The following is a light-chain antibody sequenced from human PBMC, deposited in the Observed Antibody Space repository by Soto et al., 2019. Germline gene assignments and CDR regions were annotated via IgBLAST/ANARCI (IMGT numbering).Light chain of an antibody. Sequence: QSVLTQPPSASGTPGQRVTISCSGSSSNIGSNYVYWYQQLPGTAPKLLIYRNNQRPSGVPDRFSGSKSGTSASLAISGLRSEDEADYYCAAWDDSLSVVFGGGTKLT. J-gene: IGLJ2*01. CDR2: RNN. CDR3: AAWDDSLSVV. V-gene: IGLV1-47*01. CDR1: SSNIGSNY.